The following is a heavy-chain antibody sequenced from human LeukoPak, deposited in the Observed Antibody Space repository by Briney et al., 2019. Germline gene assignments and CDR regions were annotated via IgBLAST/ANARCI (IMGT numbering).Heavy chain of an antibody. V-gene: IGHV1-18*01. CDR2: ISLYSGNT. Sequence: ATVKVSCKASGYTFTSYVISWVRQAPGQGLEWMGWISLYSGNTNYAQKLQGRVTTTTDTSTSTAYMELRSLRSDDTAVYYCARDGTWGRYYYDSTGYDYYFDYWGQGTLVTVSS. CDR1: GYTFTSYV. CDR3: ARDGTWGRYYYDSTGYDYYFDY. D-gene: IGHD3-22*01. J-gene: IGHJ4*02.